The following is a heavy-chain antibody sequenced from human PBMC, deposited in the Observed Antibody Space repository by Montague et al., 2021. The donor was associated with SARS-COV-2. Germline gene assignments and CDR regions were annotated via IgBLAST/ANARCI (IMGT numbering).Heavy chain of an antibody. V-gene: IGHV4-34*01. CDR1: GGSFSGYY. J-gene: IGHJ3*02. Sequence: SETLSLTCAVYGGSFSGYYWNWIRQPPGKGLQLIGDINHRGSTNYHPSLKSRVTISVDTSKNQFSLRVTSVTAADTAVYYCARRTWGDSGVFDIWGRGTKVIVSS. CDR3: ARRTWGDSGVFDI. CDR2: INHRGST. D-gene: IGHD2-21*02.